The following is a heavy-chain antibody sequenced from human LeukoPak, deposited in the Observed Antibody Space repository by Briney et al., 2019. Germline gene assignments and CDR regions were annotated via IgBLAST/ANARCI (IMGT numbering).Heavy chain of an antibody. CDR2: ISAYSGKT. V-gene: IGHV1-18*01. J-gene: IGHJ4*02. CDR3: ARARDCTSSNCYGISFDY. Sequence: GASVKVSCKASGYTFITYGISWVRRAPGQGLEWMGWISAYSGKTNYSMKFQGRVTMTTDTSTNTAYMDLRSLKSDDTAVYYCARARDCTSSNCYGISFDYWGQGTLVTVSS. D-gene: IGHD2-2*01. CDR1: GYTFITYG.